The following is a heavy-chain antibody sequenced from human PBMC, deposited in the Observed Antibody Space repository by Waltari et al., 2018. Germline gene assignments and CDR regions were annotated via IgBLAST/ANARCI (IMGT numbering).Heavy chain of an antibody. CDR2: IQSRTEGERT. CDR3: TTLDAPWGGG. CDR1: GFTFPPAW. V-gene: IGHV3-15*01. D-gene: IGHD3-16*01. Sequence: EVQMVESGGGLVTPGESLRLSCFASGFTFPPAWLTWVRQAPGKGLEWVGRIQSRTEGERTDFAAPVKGRFSISRDDAKNTLYLQMNSLRSEDTAIYYCTTLDAPWGGGWGQGTQVTVSS. J-gene: IGHJ4*02.